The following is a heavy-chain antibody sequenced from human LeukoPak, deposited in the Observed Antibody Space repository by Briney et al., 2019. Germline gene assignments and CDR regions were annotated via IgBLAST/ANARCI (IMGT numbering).Heavy chain of an antibody. V-gene: IGHV3-21*01. D-gene: IGHD6-19*01. CDR1: GFTFSSYS. CDR2: ISSSSSYI. Sequence: GGSLRLSCAASGFTFSSYSMNWVRQAPGKGLEWVSSISSSSSYIYYADSVKGRFTISRDNAKNSLYLQMNSLRAEDTAVYYCAKEAQVAGTPFWFDPWGQGTLVTVSS. CDR3: AKEAQVAGTPFWFDP. J-gene: IGHJ5*02.